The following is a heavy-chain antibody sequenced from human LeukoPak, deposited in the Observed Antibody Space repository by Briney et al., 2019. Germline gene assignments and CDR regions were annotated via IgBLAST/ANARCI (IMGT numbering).Heavy chain of an antibody. D-gene: IGHD3-10*01. J-gene: IGHJ5*02. CDR1: GGTFSSYA. CDR3: ARVNVVRGVTTKYNWFDP. CDR2: IIPIFGTA. Sequence: ASVKVSCKASGGTFSSYAISWVRQAPGQGLEWMGGIIPIFGTANYAQKFQGRVTITADESTSTAYMELSSLRSEDTAVYYCARVNVVRGVTTKYNWFDPWGQGTLVTVSS. V-gene: IGHV1-69*13.